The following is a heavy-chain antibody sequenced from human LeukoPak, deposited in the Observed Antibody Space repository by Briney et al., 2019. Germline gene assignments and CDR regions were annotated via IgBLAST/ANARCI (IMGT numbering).Heavy chain of an antibody. CDR2: ISGSGGST. V-gene: IGHV3-23*01. J-gene: IGHJ4*02. CDR3: AKGSGDGYGSGPFDY. D-gene: IGHD3-10*01. Sequence: GGSLRLSCAASGFTFSSYGMSWVRQAPGKGLEWVSAISGSGGSTYYADSVKGRFTISRDNSKNTVSLQMSSLRAEDTALYYCAKGSGDGYGSGPFDYWGQGTLVTVSS. CDR1: GFTFSSYG.